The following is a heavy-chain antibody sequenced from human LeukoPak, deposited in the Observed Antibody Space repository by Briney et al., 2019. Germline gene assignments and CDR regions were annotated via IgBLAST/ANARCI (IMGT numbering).Heavy chain of an antibody. CDR3: ARRDFWSGYYNY. D-gene: IGHD3-3*01. Sequence: SETLSLTCTVSGGSISSYYWSWIRQPPGKGLEWIGEINHSGSTNYNPSLKSRVTISLDTSKNHFSLRLTSVTAADTAVYYCARRDFWSGYYNYWGQGTLVTVSS. J-gene: IGHJ4*02. CDR1: GGSISSYY. V-gene: IGHV4-34*01. CDR2: INHSGST.